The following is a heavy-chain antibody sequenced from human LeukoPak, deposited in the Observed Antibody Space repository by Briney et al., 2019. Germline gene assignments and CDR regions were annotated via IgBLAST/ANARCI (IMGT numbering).Heavy chain of an antibody. Sequence: SETLSLTCTVSGASISNYYWNWIRQPAGKGLEWIGGIHISGSTNYNPSLKSRVTMSLDTSTNQFSLKLSSVTAADTAVYYCARERSTTVNMYHFDSWGQGTLVTVSS. CDR2: IHISGST. J-gene: IGHJ4*02. CDR1: GASISNYY. CDR3: ARERSTTVNMYHFDS. V-gene: IGHV4-4*07. D-gene: IGHD4-11*01.